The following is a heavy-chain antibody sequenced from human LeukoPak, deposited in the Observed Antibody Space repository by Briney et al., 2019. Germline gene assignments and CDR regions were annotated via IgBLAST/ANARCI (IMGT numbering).Heavy chain of an antibody. V-gene: IGHV4-4*07. CDR2: IYTSGST. J-gene: IGHJ4*02. D-gene: IGHD6-6*01. CDR3: ARDAYSSSPEDTYFDY. CDR1: GGSISSYY. Sequence: SETLSLTCTVSGGSISSYYWSWIRQPAGKGLEWIGRIYTSGSTNYNPSLKSRVTISVDTSKNQFSLKLSSVTAADTAVYYCARDAYSSSPEDTYFDYWGQGTLVTVSS.